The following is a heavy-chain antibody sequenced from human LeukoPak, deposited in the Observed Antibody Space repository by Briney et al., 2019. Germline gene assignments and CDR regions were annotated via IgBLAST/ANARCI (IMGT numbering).Heavy chain of an antibody. CDR3: GRVNWVIDY. CDR2: IYRSGST. Sequence: SETLSLTCTVSGGSISSSGYYWGWIRQPPGKGLEWIGSIYRSGSTYYNPSLDPSLKSRVITSVDTSKNQFSLRLSSVTAADTAVYYCGRVNWVIDYWGQGALVTVSS. D-gene: IGHD7-27*01. CDR1: GGSISSSGYY. V-gene: IGHV4-39*07. J-gene: IGHJ4*02.